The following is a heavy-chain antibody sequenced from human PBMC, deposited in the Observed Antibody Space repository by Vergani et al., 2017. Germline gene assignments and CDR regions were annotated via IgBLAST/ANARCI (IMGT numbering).Heavy chain of an antibody. CDR1: GYTFTSYG. CDR3: ARVLRYCSSTSCHTENWFDP. CDR2: ISAYNGNT. Sequence: QVQLVQSGAEVKKPGASVKVSCKASGYTFTSYGISWVRQAPGQGLEWMGWISAYNGNTNYAQKLQGRVTMTTDTSTSTAYMELRSLRSEDTAVYYCARVLRYCSSTSCHTENWFDPWGQGTLVTVSS. D-gene: IGHD2-2*01. V-gene: IGHV1-18*04. J-gene: IGHJ5*02.